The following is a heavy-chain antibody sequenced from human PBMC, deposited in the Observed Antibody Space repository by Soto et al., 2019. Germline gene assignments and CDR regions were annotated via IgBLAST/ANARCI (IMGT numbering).Heavy chain of an antibody. CDR1: GFTFSSYW. D-gene: IGHD4-17*01. CDR2: ISSDGSST. J-gene: IGHJ4*02. Sequence: EVHLVESGGGLVQPGGSLRLSCAASGFTFSSYWMHWVRQAPGKGLVWVSRISSDGSSTTYADSVKGRFTISRDNAKNTLCLQVNRLRAEDTAVFYCARGAYGANYGFDCWGQGTLVTVS. V-gene: IGHV3-74*01. CDR3: ARGAYGANYGFDC.